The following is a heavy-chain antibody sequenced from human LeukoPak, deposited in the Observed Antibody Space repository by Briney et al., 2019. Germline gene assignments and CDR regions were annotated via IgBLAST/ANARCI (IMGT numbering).Heavy chain of an antibody. D-gene: IGHD5-18*01. V-gene: IGHV4-39*01. CDR2: IYYSGST. J-gene: IGHJ4*02. CDR3: ARHNALRGYSYGEADY. CDR1: GGSIRSYY. Sequence: PSETLSLTCTVSGGSIRSYYWGWIRQPPGKGLEWIGSIYYSGSTYYNPSLKSRVAISVDTSKNQFSLKLSSVTAADTAVYYCARHNALRGYSYGEADYWGQGTLVTVSS.